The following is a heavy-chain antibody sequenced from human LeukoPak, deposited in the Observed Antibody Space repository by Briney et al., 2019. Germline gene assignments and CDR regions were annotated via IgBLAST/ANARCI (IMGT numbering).Heavy chain of an antibody. J-gene: IGHJ4*02. D-gene: IGHD3-22*01. CDR1: GGSISSYY. V-gene: IGHV4-4*07. CDR2: IYTSGST. Sequence: SETLSLTCTVSGGSISSYYWSWIRQPAGKGLEWIGRIYTSGSTKYNPSLKSRVTMSVDTSKNQFSLKLTSVTAADTAVYYCARAPSYYYDSSGYLGGYYFDYWGQGTLVTVSS. CDR3: ARAPSYYYDSSGYLGGYYFDY.